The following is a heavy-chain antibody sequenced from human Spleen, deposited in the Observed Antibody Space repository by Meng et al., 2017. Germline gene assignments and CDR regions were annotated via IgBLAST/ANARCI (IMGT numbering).Heavy chain of an antibody. CDR2: INPNTGDT. Sequence: ASVKVSCKASGYTFTTYRVHWVRQAPGQGLEWMGHINPNTGDTLYAPKFQGRVSMTGDTSISTAYVELSGLRSDDTAIYYCARDENISLGKLFGDYWGQGTLVTVSS. CDR1: GYTFTTYR. J-gene: IGHJ4*02. V-gene: IGHV1-2*06. D-gene: IGHD2-21*01. CDR3: ARDENISLGKLFGDY.